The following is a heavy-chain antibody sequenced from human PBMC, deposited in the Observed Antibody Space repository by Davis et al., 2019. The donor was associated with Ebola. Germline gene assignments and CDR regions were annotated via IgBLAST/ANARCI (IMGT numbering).Heavy chain of an antibody. Sequence: MPSETLSLTCTVPGISISNSYWTWIRQSPGKGLEWLGNVFYIGTTRYNPFFESRVSMSVDTSKNQFSLALASVTAADTAVYYCARVMEGGLSHCDGDCYSFFDYWGQGTLVTVSS. V-gene: IGHV4-59*01. CDR2: VFYIGTT. J-gene: IGHJ4*02. CDR1: GISISNSY. CDR3: ARVMEGGLSHCDGDCYSFFDY. D-gene: IGHD2-21*01.